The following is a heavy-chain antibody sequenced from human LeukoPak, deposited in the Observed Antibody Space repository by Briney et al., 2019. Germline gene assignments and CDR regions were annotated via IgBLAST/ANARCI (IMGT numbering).Heavy chain of an antibody. CDR2: ISPNSGGT. CDR1: GYTFTGYY. CDR3: ARSRYCSSTSCYYFDY. D-gene: IGHD2-2*01. V-gene: IGHV1-2*02. Sequence: GASVKVSCKASGYTFTGYYMHWVRQAPGQELEWMGWISPNSGGTNYAQKFQGRVTMTRDTSISTAYMELSRLRSDDTAVYYCARSRYCSSTSCYYFDYWGQGTLVTVSS. J-gene: IGHJ4*02.